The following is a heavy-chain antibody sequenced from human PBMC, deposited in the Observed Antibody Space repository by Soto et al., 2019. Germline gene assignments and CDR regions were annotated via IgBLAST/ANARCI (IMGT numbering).Heavy chain of an antibody. CDR1: GGSISSAGYN. CDR2: IYYSGST. V-gene: IGHV4-31*03. Sequence: QVQLQESGPGLVKPSQTLSLTCTVSGGSISSAGYNWSWIRQHPGKGLEWIGYIYYSGSTYYNPSPKCRLPITVVTSTNAFALKLSPVTAADLVVYYCASYASGTYDPATFAYWGQGTLVTVSS. CDR3: ASYASGTYDPATFAY. J-gene: IGHJ4*02. D-gene: IGHD3-10*01.